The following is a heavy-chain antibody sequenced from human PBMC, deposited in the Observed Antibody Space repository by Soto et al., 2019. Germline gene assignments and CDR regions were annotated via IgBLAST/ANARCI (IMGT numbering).Heavy chain of an antibody. CDR1: GYTFTDYW. CDR2: IYPADSDT. Sequence: EVQLVQSGAEVKEAGESLKISCTASGYTFTDYWIGWVRQMPGKGLEWMGIIYPADSDTRYVPPFEGQVTISADEYTNTAYLQWGSLKASDTAMYYCARGVGASFFDLWGQGTLVTVS. CDR3: ARGVGASFFDL. D-gene: IGHD1-26*01. V-gene: IGHV5-51*01. J-gene: IGHJ4*02.